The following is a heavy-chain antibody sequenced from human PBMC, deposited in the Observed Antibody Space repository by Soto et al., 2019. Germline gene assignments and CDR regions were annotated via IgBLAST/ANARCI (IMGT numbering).Heavy chain of an antibody. V-gene: IGHV3-48*01. CDR3: ERDQGNNWDLDY. J-gene: IGHJ4*02. CDR2: INNNSGLV. Sequence: GGSLGLSCAASGFTLIKYAMNWVRQGPGKGLEWVSYINNNSGLVYYADSVKGRFTISRDNAKNSLYLQMSSLRVEDTAVYYCERDQGNNWDLDYWGQGTQVTVSS. CDR1: GFTLIKYA. D-gene: IGHD1-20*01.